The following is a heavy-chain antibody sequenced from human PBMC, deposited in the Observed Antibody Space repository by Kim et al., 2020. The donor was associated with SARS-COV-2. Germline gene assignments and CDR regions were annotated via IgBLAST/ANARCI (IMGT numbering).Heavy chain of an antibody. J-gene: IGHJ5*02. D-gene: IGHD5-12*01. CDR3: ARGYSGYDSLDP. CDR1: GGSISSYY. CDR2: IYYSGST. V-gene: IGHV4-59*13. Sequence: SETLSLTCTVSGGSISSYYWSWIRQPPGKGLEWIGYIYYSGSTNYNPSLKSRVTISVDTSKNQFSLKLSSVTAADTAVYYCARGYSGYDSLDPWGQGTLVTVSS.